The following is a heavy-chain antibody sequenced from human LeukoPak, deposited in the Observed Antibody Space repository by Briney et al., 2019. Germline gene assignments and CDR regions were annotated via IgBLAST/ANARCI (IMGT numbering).Heavy chain of an antibody. CDR2: FDPEDGET. CDR3: ATAGPSSYDSSGYYLDY. D-gene: IGHD3-22*01. J-gene: IGHJ4*02. CDR1: GYTLTELS. V-gene: IGHV1-24*01. Sequence: ASVKVSCKVSGYTLTELSMHWVRQAPGKGLEWMGGFDPEDGETIYAQKFQGRITMTEDTSTDTAYMELSSLRSEDTAVYYCATAGPSSYDSSGYYLDYWGQGTLVTVSS.